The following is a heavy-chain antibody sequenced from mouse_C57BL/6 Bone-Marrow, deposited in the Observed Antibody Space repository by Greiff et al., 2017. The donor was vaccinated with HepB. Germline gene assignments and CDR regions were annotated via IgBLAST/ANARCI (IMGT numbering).Heavy chain of an antibody. V-gene: IGHV6-6*01. CDR3: TSLNWERYFDY. J-gene: IGHJ2*01. CDR2: IRNKANNHAT. CDR1: GFTFSDAW. Sequence: EVKLVESGGGLVQPGGSMKLSCAASGFTFSDAWMDWVRQSPEKGLEWVAEIRNKANNHATYYAESVKGRFTISRDDSKSSVYLQMNSLRAEDTGIYYCTSLNWERYFDYWGQGTTLTVSS. D-gene: IGHD4-1*01.